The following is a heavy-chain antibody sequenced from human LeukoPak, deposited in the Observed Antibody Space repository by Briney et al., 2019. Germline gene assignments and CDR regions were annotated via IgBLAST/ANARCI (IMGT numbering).Heavy chain of an antibody. D-gene: IGHD3-10*01. CDR3: ARGRGELLFDY. J-gene: IGHJ4*02. CDR2: IYYSGST. Sequence: SETLSLTCTVSGGSISSGGYYWSWIRQHPGKGLEWIGYIYYSGSTHYNPSLKSRVTISVDTSKNQFSLKLSSVTAADTAVYYCARGRGELLFDYWGQGTLVTVSS. CDR1: GGSISSGGYY. V-gene: IGHV4-31*03.